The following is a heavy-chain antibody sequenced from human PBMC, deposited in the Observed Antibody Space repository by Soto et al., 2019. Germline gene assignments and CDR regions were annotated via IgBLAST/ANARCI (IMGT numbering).Heavy chain of an antibody. CDR3: ARDVIAAASVVYYYYGMDV. CDR2: IWYDGSNK. CDR1: GFTFSSYG. Sequence: QVQLVESGGGVVQPGRSLRLSCAASGFTFSSYGMHWVRQAPGKGLEWVAVIWYDGSNKYYADSVKGRFTISRDNSKNTLYLQMNSLRAEDTAVYYCARDVIAAASVVYYYYGMDVWGQGTTVTVSS. J-gene: IGHJ6*02. V-gene: IGHV3-33*01. D-gene: IGHD6-13*01.